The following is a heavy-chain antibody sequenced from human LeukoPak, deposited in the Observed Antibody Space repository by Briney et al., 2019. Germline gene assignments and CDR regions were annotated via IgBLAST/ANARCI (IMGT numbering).Heavy chain of an antibody. D-gene: IGHD3-3*01. V-gene: IGHV1-46*01. CDR1: GYTFTSYH. CDR2: INSNGGST. Sequence: ASVKVSCKASGYTFTSYHMHWVRQAPGQGLEWMGIINSNGGSTRYAEKFQGRVTMSVDTSKNQVSLKLSSVTAADTAVYYCARNEHYDSWSGYLGYFDYWGQGTLVTVSS. J-gene: IGHJ4*02. CDR3: ARNEHYDSWSGYLGYFDY.